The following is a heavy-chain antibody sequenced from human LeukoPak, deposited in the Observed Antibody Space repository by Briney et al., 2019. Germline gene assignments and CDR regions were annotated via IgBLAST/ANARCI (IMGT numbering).Heavy chain of an antibody. CDR3: ARVGGDIVVVPSARGAAFDI. CDR1: GYTFTSYG. J-gene: IGHJ3*02. CDR2: ISAYNGNT. V-gene: IGHV1-18*01. D-gene: IGHD2-2*01. Sequence: ASVKVSCKASGYTFTSYGISWVRQAPGQGLEWMGWISAYNGNTNYAQKLQGRVTMTTDTSTSTAYMELRSLRSDDTAVYYCARVGGDIVVVPSARGAAFDIWGQGTMATVPS.